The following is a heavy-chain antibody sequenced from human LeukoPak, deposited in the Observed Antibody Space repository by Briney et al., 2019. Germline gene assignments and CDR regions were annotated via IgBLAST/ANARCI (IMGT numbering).Heavy chain of an antibody. V-gene: IGHV1-46*01. CDR3: ARDHPIGAEGFDP. D-gene: IGHD4/OR15-4a*01. CDR2: INPSGGST. CDR1: GYTFTSYY. Sequence: GASVKVSCKASGYTFTSYYMHWVRQAPGQGLKWMGIINPSGGSTSYAQKFQGRVTMTRDTSTSTVYMELSSLRSEDTAVYYCARDHPIGAEGFDPWGQGTLVTVSS. J-gene: IGHJ5*02.